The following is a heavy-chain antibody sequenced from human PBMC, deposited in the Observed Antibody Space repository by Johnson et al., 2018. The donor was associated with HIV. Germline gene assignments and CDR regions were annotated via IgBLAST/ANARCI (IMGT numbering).Heavy chain of an antibody. D-gene: IGHD3-22*01. CDR3: ASSFTMIVGVTGGAFDI. V-gene: IGHV3-53*01. Sequence: VQLVESGGGLIQPGGSLRLSCAASGFSVSSNYMSWVRQAPGKGLEWVSVIYSGGSTYYADSVKGRFTISRANSKNTLYLQMNSLRAEAPAVYYWASSFTMIVGVTGGAFDIWGQGTMGTGSS. J-gene: IGHJ3*02. CDR1: GFSVSSNY. CDR2: IYSGGST.